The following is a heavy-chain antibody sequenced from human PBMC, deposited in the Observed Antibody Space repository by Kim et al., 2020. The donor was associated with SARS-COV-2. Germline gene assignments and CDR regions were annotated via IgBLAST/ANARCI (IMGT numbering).Heavy chain of an antibody. CDR3: AKDGGWFGELLDWFDP. Sequence: GGSLRLSCAASGFTFSSYGMHWVRQAPGKGLEWVAVIWYDGSNKYYADSVKGRFTISRDNSKNTLYLQMNSLRAEDTAVYYCAKDGGWFGELLDWFDPWGQGTLVTVSS. J-gene: IGHJ5*02. CDR2: IWYDGSNK. D-gene: IGHD3-10*01. V-gene: IGHV3-33*06. CDR1: GFTFSSYG.